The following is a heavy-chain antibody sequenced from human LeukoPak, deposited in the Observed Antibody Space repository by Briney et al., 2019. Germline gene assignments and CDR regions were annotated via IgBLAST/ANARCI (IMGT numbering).Heavy chain of an antibody. Sequence: SQTLSLTCTVSGGSVSSNDYYWNWIRQPPGKGLEWIGHIYYSGSTYYNPSLKRRVTISVDTSKNQFSLKLTSVTAADTAVYYCARDEDGGLDYWGQGTLVTVSS. V-gene: IGHV4-30-4*01. CDR1: GGSVSSNDYY. CDR3: ARDEDGGLDY. J-gene: IGHJ4*02. D-gene: IGHD4-23*01. CDR2: IYYSGST.